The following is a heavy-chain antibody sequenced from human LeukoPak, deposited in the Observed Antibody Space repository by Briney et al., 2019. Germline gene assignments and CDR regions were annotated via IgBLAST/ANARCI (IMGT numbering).Heavy chain of an antibody. CDR3: ATGMENYDGSGYYSYFQH. CDR2: ISGGGRRT. V-gene: IGHV3-23*01. J-gene: IGHJ1*01. CDR1: KFTFSSSA. D-gene: IGHD3-22*01. Sequence: PGGSLRLSCAASKFTFSSSAMSWVRQAPGKGLEWVSAISGGGRRTFYADSVKGRFTISRDNSKNTLYLQMNSLRAEDTAVYYCATGMENYDGSGYYSYFQHWGQGTLVTVSS.